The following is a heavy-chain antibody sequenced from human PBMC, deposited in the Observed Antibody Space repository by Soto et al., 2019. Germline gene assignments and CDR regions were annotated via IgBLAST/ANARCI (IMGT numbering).Heavy chain of an antibody. Sequence: ASVKVSCRASGGTFSSYTISWVRQAPGQGLEWMGRIIPILGIANHAQKFQGRVTITADKSTSTAYMELSSLRSEDTAVYYCASLDIVVVPAAPQGFDPWGQGTLVTVSS. CDR1: GGTFSSYT. J-gene: IGHJ5*02. D-gene: IGHD2-2*01. V-gene: IGHV1-69*02. CDR2: IIPILGIA. CDR3: ASLDIVVVPAAPQGFDP.